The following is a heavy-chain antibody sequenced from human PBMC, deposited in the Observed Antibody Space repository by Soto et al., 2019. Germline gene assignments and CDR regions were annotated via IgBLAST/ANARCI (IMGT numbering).Heavy chain of an antibody. CDR2: IIPIFGTA. CDR3: ARDLSSVVVVPAAIAEHTNWFDP. Sequence: ASVKVSCKASGGTFSSYAISWVRQAPGQGLEWMGGIIPIFGTANYAQKFQGRVTITADKSTGTAYMELSSLRSEDTAVYYCARDLSSVVVVPAAIAEHTNWFDPWGQGTLVTVSS. V-gene: IGHV1-69*06. CDR1: GGTFSSYA. J-gene: IGHJ5*02. D-gene: IGHD2-2*01.